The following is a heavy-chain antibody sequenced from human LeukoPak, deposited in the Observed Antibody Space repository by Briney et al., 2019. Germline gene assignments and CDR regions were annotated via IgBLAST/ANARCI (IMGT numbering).Heavy chain of an antibody. CDR2: IYYSGIT. CDR1: GDSISTTNYY. Sequence: PSETLSLTCAVSGDSISTTNYYWGWIRQPPGKGLEWIGIIYYSGITHYNPSLKSRDTILVDTSKNQFSLKLSSVTDADTAVYYCARVRRSLNWFDSWGQGTLVTVSS. V-gene: IGHV4-39*01. J-gene: IGHJ5*01. D-gene: IGHD3-3*01. CDR3: ARVRRSLNWFDS.